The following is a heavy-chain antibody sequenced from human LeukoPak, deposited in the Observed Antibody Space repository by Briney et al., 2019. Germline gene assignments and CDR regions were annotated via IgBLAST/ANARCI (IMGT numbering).Heavy chain of an antibody. Sequence: GESLKISCQGSGYNFISNWIGWVRQTPGKGLEFLGIIYPHDSETIYSPSLQGQVTVSADKSISTAYLQWNSLKASDTAMYYCARVDRRGYSDYTAILPDYWGQGTLVTVSS. CDR2: IYPHDSET. V-gene: IGHV5-51*01. D-gene: IGHD5-12*01. J-gene: IGHJ4*02. CDR3: ARVDRRGYSDYTAILPDY. CDR1: GYNFISNW.